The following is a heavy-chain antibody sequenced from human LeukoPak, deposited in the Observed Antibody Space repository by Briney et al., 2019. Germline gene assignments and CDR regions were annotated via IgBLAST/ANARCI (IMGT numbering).Heavy chain of an antibody. D-gene: IGHD2-8*01. CDR3: AKISQEWGDFDY. V-gene: IGHV3-53*01. CDR1: GFTVSSNY. Sequence: GGSLRLSCAASGFTVSSNYMSWVRQAPGKGLEWVSVIYSDGTTYYADSVKGRFTISRDNSKNTLYLQMNSLRAEDTAVYYCAKISQEWGDFDYWGQGTLVTVSS. CDR2: IYSDGTT. J-gene: IGHJ4*02.